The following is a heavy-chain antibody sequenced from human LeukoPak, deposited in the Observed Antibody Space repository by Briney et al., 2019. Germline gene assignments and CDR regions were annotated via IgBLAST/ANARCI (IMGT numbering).Heavy chain of an antibody. CDR2: IKQDGSEK. V-gene: IGHV3-7*05. Sequence: GGSLRLSCAASGFTFSSYWVSWVRQAPGKGLEWVANIKQDGSEKYYVDSVKGRFTISRDNAKNSLYLQMNSLRAEDTAVYYCARSFTILDAFDIWGQGTMVTVSS. D-gene: IGHD3-10*01. J-gene: IGHJ3*02. CDR3: ARSFTILDAFDI. CDR1: GFTFSSYW.